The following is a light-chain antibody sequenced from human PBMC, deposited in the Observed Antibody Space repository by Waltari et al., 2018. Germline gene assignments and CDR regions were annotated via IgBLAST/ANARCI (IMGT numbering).Light chain of an antibody. CDR2: WAS. Sequence: DIVMTQSPDSLAVSLGERVTINCKLSQSVLYSSNSQNYLAWYQQKPGQPPKLLIYWASARESGVPDRFSGSESGTDFTLTISSLQAEDVAVYFCQQYYDIPWTFGQGTKVESK. J-gene: IGKJ1*01. CDR3: QQYYDIPWT. V-gene: IGKV4-1*01. CDR1: QSVLYSSNSQNY.